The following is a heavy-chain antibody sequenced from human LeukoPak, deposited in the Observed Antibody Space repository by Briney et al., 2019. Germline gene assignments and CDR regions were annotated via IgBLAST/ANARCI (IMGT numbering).Heavy chain of an antibody. D-gene: IGHD3-22*01. CDR1: GFTFDDYA. Sequence: GGSLRLSCAASGFTFDDYAMHWVRQAPGKGLEWVSGISWNSGSIGYADSVKGRFTISRDNAKNSLYLQMNSLRAEDMALYYCAKDNDSSGYHGPYFDYWGQGTLVTVSS. V-gene: IGHV3-9*03. J-gene: IGHJ4*02. CDR3: AKDNDSSGYHGPYFDY. CDR2: ISWNSGSI.